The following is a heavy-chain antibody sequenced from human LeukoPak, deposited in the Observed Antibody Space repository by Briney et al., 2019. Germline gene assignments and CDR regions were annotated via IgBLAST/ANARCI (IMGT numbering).Heavy chain of an antibody. D-gene: IGHD1-26*01. CDR3: ARDKIVGPTTLDH. J-gene: IGHJ4*02. V-gene: IGHV3-48*04. CDR2: ISSSSSTI. CDR1: GFTFSSYS. Sequence: TGGSLRLSCAASGFTFSSYSMNWVRQAPGKGLEWVSYISSSSSTIYYADSVKGRFTISRDNAKNSLYLQMNSLRADDTAVYYCARDKIVGPTTLDHWGQGTLVTVSS.